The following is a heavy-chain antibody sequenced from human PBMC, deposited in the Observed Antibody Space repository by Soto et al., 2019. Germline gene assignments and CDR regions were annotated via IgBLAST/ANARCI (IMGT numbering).Heavy chain of an antibody. D-gene: IGHD4-17*01. CDR2: LDYGEST. CDR1: GGSVDSGDHY. Sequence: QLLLQESGPGLVKPSQTLTLSCTVSGGSVDSGDHYWSWIRQPPGKGLEWTGYLDYGESTYYNPSLKSRTTIAVDTPQNRFSLRLTSVTAAATAVYYCARDMGPLRTTRIFDHWGQGTLVTVSS. CDR3: ARDMGPLRTTRIFDH. J-gene: IGHJ4*02. V-gene: IGHV4-30-4*01.